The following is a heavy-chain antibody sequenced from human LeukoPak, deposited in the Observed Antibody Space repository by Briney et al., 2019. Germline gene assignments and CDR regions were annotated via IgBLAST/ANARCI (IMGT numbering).Heavy chain of an antibody. CDR3: ATDLVVVPAASAFDP. J-gene: IGHJ5*02. V-gene: IGHV1-24*01. CDR1: GYTLTELS. CDR2: FDPEDGET. D-gene: IGHD2-2*01. Sequence: ASVKVSCKVSGYTLTELSMYWVRQAPGKGLEWMGGFDPEDGETIYAQKFQGRVTMTEDTSTDTAYMELSSLRSEDTAVYYCATDLVVVPAASAFDPWGQGTLVTVSS.